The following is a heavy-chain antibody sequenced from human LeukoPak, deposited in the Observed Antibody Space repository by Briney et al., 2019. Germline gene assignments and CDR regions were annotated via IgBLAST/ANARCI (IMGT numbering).Heavy chain of an antibody. D-gene: IGHD6-13*01. Sequence: SQTLSLTCAISGDSVSSNSAAWNWIRQSPSRGLEWLGRTYYRSKWYNDYAVSVKSRITINPDTSKNQFSLQLNSVTPEDTAVYYCARDLKWQQLPLDAFDIWGQGTMVTVSS. CDR1: GDSVSSNSAA. CDR3: ARDLKWQQLPLDAFDI. CDR2: TYYRSKWYN. J-gene: IGHJ3*02. V-gene: IGHV6-1*01.